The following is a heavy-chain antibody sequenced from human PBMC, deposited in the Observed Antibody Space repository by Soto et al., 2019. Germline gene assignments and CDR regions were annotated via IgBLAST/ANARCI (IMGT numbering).Heavy chain of an antibody. CDR3: ARDLHYYDILTGYLFYYYVMDV. V-gene: IGHV6-1*01. CDR2: TYYRSKWYN. CDR1: GDSVSSNSAA. D-gene: IGHD3-9*01. Sequence: SQTLSLTCAISGDSVSSNSAAWNWIRQSQSRGLEWLGRTYYRSKWYNDYAVSVKSRITINPDTSKNQFSLQLNSVTPEDTAVYYCARDLHYYDILTGYLFYYYVMDVWAQGTTVTVSS. J-gene: IGHJ6*02.